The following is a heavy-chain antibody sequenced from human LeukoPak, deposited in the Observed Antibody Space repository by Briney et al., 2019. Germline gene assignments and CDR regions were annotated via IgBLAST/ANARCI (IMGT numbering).Heavy chain of an antibody. V-gene: IGHV3-48*03. J-gene: IGHJ6*03. CDR2: ISSSGGTI. CDR3: ARDLLWSGFYSRYYYMDV. D-gene: IGHD3-3*01. CDR1: GFTINNYE. Sequence: PGGSLRLSCAASGFTINNYEMIWVRQAPGKGLQWVSYISSSGGTIYYADSVQGRFTISRDNAKNSLYLQMNSLRAEDTAVYYCARDLLWSGFYSRYYYMDVWGKGTTVTVSS.